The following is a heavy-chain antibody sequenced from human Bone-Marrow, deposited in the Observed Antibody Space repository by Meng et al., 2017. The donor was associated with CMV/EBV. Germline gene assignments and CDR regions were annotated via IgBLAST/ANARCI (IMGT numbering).Heavy chain of an antibody. CDR2: INSGGSST. J-gene: IGHJ4*02. V-gene: IGHV3-74*01. D-gene: IGHD5-12*01. CDR1: GFTLSSYW. CDR3: AREMIQWVDY. Sequence: GGSLRLSCAASGFTLSSYWMHWVRQAPGKGLVWVSRINSGGSSTSYSDSVKGRFTISRDNAKNTLYLQMNSLRAEDTAVYYCAREMIQWVDYWGQGTLVTVSS.